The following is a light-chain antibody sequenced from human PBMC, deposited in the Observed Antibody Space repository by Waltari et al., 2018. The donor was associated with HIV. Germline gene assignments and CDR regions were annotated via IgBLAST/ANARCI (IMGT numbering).Light chain of an antibody. J-gene: IGLJ2*01. V-gene: IGLV8-61*01. Sequence: QTVVTQEPSSSVSPGGTVTLTTGLSSGPVSHNYYPIWYHQTPGQAPRTLIYSTDTRSSGVPDRFSGSILGNKAALTITGAQADDESDYYCALYMGSGIVIFGGGTKLTVL. CDR3: ALYMGSGIVI. CDR2: STD. CDR1: SGPVSHNYY.